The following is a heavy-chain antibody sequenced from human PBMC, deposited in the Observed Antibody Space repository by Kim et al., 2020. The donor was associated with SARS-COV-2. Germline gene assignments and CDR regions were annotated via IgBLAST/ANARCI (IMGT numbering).Heavy chain of an antibody. J-gene: IGHJ6*02. D-gene: IGHD2-2*01. Sequence: GGSLRLSCAASGFTFSSYGMHWVRQAPGKGLEWVSVIWHDGSNKYYADSVKGRSTISRDTSKNTLYLQMNILRAEDTAVYYCARDYADYSYAMDFWAQGT. CDR2: IWHDGSNK. V-gene: IGHV3-33*01. CDR3: ARDYADYSYAMDF. CDR1: GFTFSSYG.